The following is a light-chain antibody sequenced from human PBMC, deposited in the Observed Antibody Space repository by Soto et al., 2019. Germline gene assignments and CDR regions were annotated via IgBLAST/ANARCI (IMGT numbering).Light chain of an antibody. V-gene: IGLV2-11*01. CDR2: DVS. CDR1: SSDVGGYNY. J-gene: IGLJ1*01. CDR3: CSYAGSYAFYV. Sequence: QSALTQPRSVSGSPGQSVTISCTGTSSDVGGYNYVSWYQQHPGKAPKLMIYDVSKWPSGVPDRFSGSKSGNTASLTISGLQAEDEADYNCCSYAGSYAFYVFGTGTKVTVL.